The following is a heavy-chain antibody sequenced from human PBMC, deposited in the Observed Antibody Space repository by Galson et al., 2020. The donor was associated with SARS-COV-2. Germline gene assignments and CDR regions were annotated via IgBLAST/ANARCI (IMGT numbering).Heavy chain of an antibody. V-gene: IGHV1-24*01. D-gene: IGHD1-26*01. CDR2: FDPEDGET. J-gene: IGHJ5*02. CDR3: ATARIVGVPNWVDP. Sequence: ASVTVSCKVSGYTLTELSMHWVRQAPGKGLEWMGGFDPEDGETIYAQKFQGRVTMTEDTSTDTAYMELSSLRSEDTAVYYCATARIVGVPNWVDPWGQGTLVTVSS. CDR1: GYTLTELS.